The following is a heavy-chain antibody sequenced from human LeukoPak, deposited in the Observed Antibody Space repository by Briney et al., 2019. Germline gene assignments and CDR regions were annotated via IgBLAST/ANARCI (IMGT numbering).Heavy chain of an antibody. Sequence: GGSLRLSCAASGFTFSDYNMRWIRQAPGKVLEGVSSISRSGSTKYHADSVKGRFTISRDNAKNSLFLQMNSLRAEDTAVYYCARVLRYCSGGNCYSGGLGYMDVWGKGTTVTISS. J-gene: IGHJ6*03. CDR2: ISRSGSTK. V-gene: IGHV3-11*01. D-gene: IGHD2-15*01. CDR1: GFTFSDYN. CDR3: ARVLRYCSGGNCYSGGLGYMDV.